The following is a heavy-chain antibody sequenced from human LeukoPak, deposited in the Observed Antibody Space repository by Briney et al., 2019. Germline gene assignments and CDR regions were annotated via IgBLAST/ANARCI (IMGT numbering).Heavy chain of an antibody. Sequence: PSGTLSLTCAVSGGSISSSNWWSWVRQPPGKGLEWIGEIYHSGSTSYNPSLKSRVTISVDKSKNQFSLKLSSVTAADTAVYYCAREMRERPYYYDSSGYPFDYWGQGTLVTVSS. CDR2: IYHSGST. J-gene: IGHJ4*02. CDR3: AREMRERPYYYDSSGYPFDY. CDR1: GGSISSSNW. V-gene: IGHV4-4*02. D-gene: IGHD3-22*01.